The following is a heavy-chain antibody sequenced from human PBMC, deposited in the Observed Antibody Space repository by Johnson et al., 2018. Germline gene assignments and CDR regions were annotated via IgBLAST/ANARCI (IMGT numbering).Heavy chain of an antibody. V-gene: IGHV3-49*03. CDR2: IRSTAYGGTT. Sequence: EVQLVETGGGLVQPGRSLRLSCTASGFTFGDYAMSWFRQAPGKGLEWVGFIRSTAYGGTTEYAASVKGRFTISRDDSKSIAYLQMNSLKTEDTAVYYCTRPGYSSGWYLAEYFQHWGQGTLVTVSS. D-gene: IGHD6-19*01. J-gene: IGHJ1*01. CDR3: TRPGYSSGWYLAEYFQH. CDR1: GFTFGDYA.